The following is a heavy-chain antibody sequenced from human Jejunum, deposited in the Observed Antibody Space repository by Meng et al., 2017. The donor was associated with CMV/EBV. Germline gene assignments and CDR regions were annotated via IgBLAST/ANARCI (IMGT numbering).Heavy chain of an antibody. D-gene: IGHD6-19*01. CDR1: GYTFTHHG. V-gene: IGHV1-18*01. Sequence: QVQLLRAGGEVKKPGAPGMASCRASGYTFTHHGISWIRQAPGQGLEWLGWISCYNGDTIYAQKVQGRFTMTMDKSASTAYMDLRSLGSDDTAIYYCARDPSNTSGRYAYFDSWGQGTLVTVSS. J-gene: IGHJ4*02. CDR3: ARDPSNTSGRYAYFDS. CDR2: ISCYNGDT.